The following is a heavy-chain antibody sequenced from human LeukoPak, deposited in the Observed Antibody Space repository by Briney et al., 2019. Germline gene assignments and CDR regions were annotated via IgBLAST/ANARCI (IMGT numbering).Heavy chain of an antibody. V-gene: IGHV7-4-1*02. CDR2: INTNTGNP. CDR3: ARVSCSGGSCYRYYYYYGMDV. Sequence: ASVKVSCKASGGTFSSYAISWVRQAPGQGLEWMGWINTNTGNPTYAQGFTGRFVFSLDTSVSTAYLQISSLKAEDTAVYYCARVSCSGGSCYRYYYYYGMDVWGQGTTVTVSS. CDR1: GGTFSSYA. D-gene: IGHD2-15*01. J-gene: IGHJ6*02.